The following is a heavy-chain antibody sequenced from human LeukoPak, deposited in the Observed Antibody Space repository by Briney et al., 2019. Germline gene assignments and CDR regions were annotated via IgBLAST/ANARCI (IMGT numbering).Heavy chain of an antibody. J-gene: IGHJ4*02. D-gene: IGHD3-22*01. CDR1: GYTFTGYY. Sequence: ASVKVSCKASGYTFTGYYMHWVRQAPGQGLEWMGRINPKSGGTNYAQKFQGRVTMTRDTSSSTAYMELSGLRSDDTAVYYCARLDGGDYYDSSGYYHGLFDYWGQGTLVTVSS. CDR2: INPKSGGT. CDR3: ARLDGGDYYDSSGYYHGLFDY. V-gene: IGHV1-2*06.